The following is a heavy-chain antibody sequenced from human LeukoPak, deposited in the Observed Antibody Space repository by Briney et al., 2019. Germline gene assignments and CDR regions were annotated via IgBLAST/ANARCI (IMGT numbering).Heavy chain of an antibody. CDR3: ASPGYYGSSGYGFDY. Sequence: ASVKVSCKASGYTFAGYYMHWVRQAPGQGLEWMGRINPNSGGTNYAQKFQGRVTMTRDTSISTAYMELSRLRSDDTAVYYCASPGYYGSSGYGFDYWGQGTLVTISS. CDR1: GYTFAGYY. CDR2: INPNSGGT. J-gene: IGHJ4*02. D-gene: IGHD3-22*01. V-gene: IGHV1-2*06.